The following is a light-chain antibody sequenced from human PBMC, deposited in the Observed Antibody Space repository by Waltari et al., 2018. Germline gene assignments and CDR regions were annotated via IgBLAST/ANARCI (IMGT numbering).Light chain of an antibody. V-gene: IGKV3-11*01. J-gene: IGKJ1*01. Sequence: EIVLTQSPATLSLSPGARATLSCRASQSISSDLGWYQQKPGQPPRLLIYEASNRATGIPAGFRGSGSGTDVTLTISSLEPEDIAVYYCQQRSKWARTFGQGTKVEIK. CDR1: QSISSD. CDR3: QQRSKWART. CDR2: EAS.